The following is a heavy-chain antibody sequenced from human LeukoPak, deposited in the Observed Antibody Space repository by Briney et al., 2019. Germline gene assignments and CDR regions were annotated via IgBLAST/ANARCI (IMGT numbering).Heavy chain of an antibody. CDR1: GYTFTSYA. J-gene: IGHJ4*02. CDR2: INTNTGNP. CDR3: ARGLWFGELLGAFDY. D-gene: IGHD3-10*01. Sequence: ASVKASCKASGYTFTSYAMNWVRQAPGQGLEWMGWINTNTGNPTYAQGFTGRFVFSLDTSVSTAYLQISSLKAEDTAVYYCARGLWFGELLGAFDYWGQGTLVTVSS. V-gene: IGHV7-4-1*02.